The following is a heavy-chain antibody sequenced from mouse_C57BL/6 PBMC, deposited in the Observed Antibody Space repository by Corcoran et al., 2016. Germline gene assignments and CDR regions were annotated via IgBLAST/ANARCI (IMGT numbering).Heavy chain of an antibody. CDR1: GYTFTDYY. J-gene: IGHJ3*01. Sequence: QVQLQQSGPELVKPGASVKISCKASGYTFTDYYINWVKQRPGQGLEWIGWIFPGSGSTYYNEKFKGKATLTVDKSSSTAYMLLSCLTSEDSAVYFCARGSDYDGSSYGFAYWGQGTLVTVSA. CDR3: ARGSDYDGSSYGFAY. CDR2: IFPGSGST. D-gene: IGHD1-1*01. V-gene: IGHV1-75*01.